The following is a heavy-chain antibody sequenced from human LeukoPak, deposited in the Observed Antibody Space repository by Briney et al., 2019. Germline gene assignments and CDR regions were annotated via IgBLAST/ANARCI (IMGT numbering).Heavy chain of an antibody. CDR2: IKQDGSEK. CDR3: AREDDFW. D-gene: IGHD3-3*01. Sequence: GGSLRLSCAASGFTFSSYGMHWVRQAPGKGLEWVANIKQDGSEKYYVDSVKGRFTISRDNAKNSLYLQMNSLRAEDTAVYYCAREDDFWWGQGTLVTVSS. J-gene: IGHJ4*02. CDR1: GFTFSSYG. V-gene: IGHV3-7*01.